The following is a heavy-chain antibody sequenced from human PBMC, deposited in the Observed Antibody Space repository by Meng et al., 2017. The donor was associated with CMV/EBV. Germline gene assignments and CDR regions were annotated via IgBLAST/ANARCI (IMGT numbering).Heavy chain of an antibody. CDR2: INHSGST. CDR3: ARGGPNDSSGYYPYYFDY. D-gene: IGHD3-22*01. V-gene: IGHV4-34*01. CDR1: GGSFSGYY. Sequence: QVQVHKGGAGLLKPSETLSLTCSGYGGSFSGYYWSWIRQPPGKGLEWIGEINHSGSTNYNPSLKSRVTISVDTSKNQFSLKLSSVTAADTAVYYCARGGPNDSSGYYPYYFDYWGQGTLVTVSS. J-gene: IGHJ4*02.